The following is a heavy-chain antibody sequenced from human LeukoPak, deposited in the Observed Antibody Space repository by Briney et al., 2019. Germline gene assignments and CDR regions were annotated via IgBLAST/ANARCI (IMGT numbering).Heavy chain of an antibody. CDR1: GYPFTDYY. D-gene: IGHD5-18*01. Sequence: EASVKVSCTAPGYPFTDYYMHWVRQAPGQGLEWMGWINPNRGGTDYAQKFQGRVTMTRDTSISTAYMELSRLRYDDTAVYYCASGYRFRNWGQGTLVTVSS. V-gene: IGHV1-2*02. CDR3: ASGYRFRN. CDR2: INPNRGGT. J-gene: IGHJ4*02.